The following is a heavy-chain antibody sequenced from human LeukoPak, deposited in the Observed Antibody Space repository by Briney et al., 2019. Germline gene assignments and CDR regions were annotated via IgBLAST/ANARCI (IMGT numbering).Heavy chain of an antibody. Sequence: PSETLSLTCTVSGGSISSSSYYWGWIRQPPGKGLEWIGSIYYSGSTYYNPSLKSRVTISVDTSKNQFSLKLSSVTAADTAVYYCARVYGSGSSQFDYWGQGTLVTVSS. CDR2: IYYSGST. CDR3: ARVYGSGSSQFDY. V-gene: IGHV4-39*07. J-gene: IGHJ4*02. CDR1: GGSISSSSYY. D-gene: IGHD3-10*01.